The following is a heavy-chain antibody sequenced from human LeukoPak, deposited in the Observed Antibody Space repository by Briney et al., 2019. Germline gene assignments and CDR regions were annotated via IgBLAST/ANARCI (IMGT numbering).Heavy chain of an antibody. D-gene: IGHD6-13*01. V-gene: IGHV1-24*01. CDR3: ARGGSSSWSYYYYMDV. CDR1: GYTFTGYY. Sequence: ASVKVSCKASGYTFTGYYMHWVRQAPGKGLEWMGGFDPEDGETIYAQKFQGRVTMTEDTSTDTAYMELSSLRSEDTAVYYCARGGSSSWSYYYYMDVWGKGTTVTISS. J-gene: IGHJ6*03. CDR2: FDPEDGET.